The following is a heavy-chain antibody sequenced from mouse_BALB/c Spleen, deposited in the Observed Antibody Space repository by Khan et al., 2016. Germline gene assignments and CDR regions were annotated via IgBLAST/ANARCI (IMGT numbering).Heavy chain of an antibody. CDR2: INTETGEP. CDR1: GYTFTDYS. J-gene: IGHJ4*01. D-gene: IGHD1-1*01. Sequence: QIQLVQSGPELKKPGETVKISCKASGYTFTDYSMHWVKQAPGKGLKWMGWINTETGEPTYADDFKGRFAFSLETSASTAYLQINNLKNEDTATYFCARSRGSSYDYYAMDYRGQGTSVTVSS. CDR3: ARSRGSSYDYYAMDY. V-gene: IGHV9-2-1*01.